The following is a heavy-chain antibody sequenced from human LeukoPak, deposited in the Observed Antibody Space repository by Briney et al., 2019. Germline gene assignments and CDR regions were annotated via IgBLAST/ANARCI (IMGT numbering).Heavy chain of an antibody. Sequence: GGSLRLSCAASGFTFSIYGMSWVRQAPGKGLEWVANIKQDGSEKYYVDSVKGRFTISRDNAKNSLYLQMNSLRAEDTAVYYCARRLFDYWGQGTLVTVSS. CDR1: GFTFSIYG. J-gene: IGHJ4*02. V-gene: IGHV3-7*01. CDR3: ARRLFDY. CDR2: IKQDGSEK. D-gene: IGHD3-22*01.